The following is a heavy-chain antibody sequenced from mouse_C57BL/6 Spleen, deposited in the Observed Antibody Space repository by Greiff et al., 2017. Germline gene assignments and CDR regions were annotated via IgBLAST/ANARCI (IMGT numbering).Heavy chain of an antibody. CDR3: TRTETPLYAY. CDR2: ISSGSSTI. CDR1: GFTFSDYG. J-gene: IGHJ3*01. V-gene: IGHV5-17*01. Sequence: DVKLVESGGGLVKPGGSLTLSCAASGFTFSDYGMHWVRQAPEKGLEWVAYISSGSSTIYYANTVKGRYTISRDNAKNTLFLQMTSLRSEDTAMYYCTRTETPLYAYWGQGTLVTFSA.